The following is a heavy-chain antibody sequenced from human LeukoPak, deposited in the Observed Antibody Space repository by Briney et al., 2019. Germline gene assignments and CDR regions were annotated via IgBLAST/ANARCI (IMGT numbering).Heavy chain of an antibody. V-gene: IGHV1-69*13. D-gene: IGHD2-21*02. CDR2: IIPIFGTA. Sequence: ASVKVSCKASGGTFSSYAISWVRQAPGQGLEWMGGIIPIFGTANYAQKFQGRVTITADESTSTAYMELSSLRSEDTAVYYCARVHPGGTAIPDYYYYYYGMDVWGQGTTVTVSS. CDR1: GGTFSSYA. J-gene: IGHJ6*02. CDR3: ARVHPGGTAIPDYYYYYYGMDV.